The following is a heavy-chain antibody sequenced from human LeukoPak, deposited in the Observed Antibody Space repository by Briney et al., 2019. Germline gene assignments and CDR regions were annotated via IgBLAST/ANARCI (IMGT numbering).Heavy chain of an antibody. CDR3: AREPPGYYDSSGYYLGVGAFDI. CDR2: IYYSGST. Sequence: PSETLSLTCTVSGGSISSYYWSWIRQPPGKGLEWIGYIYYSGSTNYSPSLKSRVTISVDTSKNQFSLKLSSVTAADTAVYYCAREPPGYYDSSGYYLGVGAFDIWGQGTMVTVSS. V-gene: IGHV4-59*12. CDR1: GGSISSYY. D-gene: IGHD3-22*01. J-gene: IGHJ3*02.